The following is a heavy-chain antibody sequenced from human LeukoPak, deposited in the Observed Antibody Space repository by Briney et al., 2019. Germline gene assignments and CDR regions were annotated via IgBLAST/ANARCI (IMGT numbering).Heavy chain of an antibody. CDR1: GGTFSSYA. CDR2: IIPIFGTA. Sequence: ASVKVSCKASGGTFSSYAISWVRQAPGQGLEWMGGIIPIFGTANYAQKFQGRVTITADESTSTAYMELSSLRSEDTAVYYCARSLGSERAFDIWGQGTMVTVSS. V-gene: IGHV1-69*01. CDR3: ARSLGSERAFDI. J-gene: IGHJ3*02.